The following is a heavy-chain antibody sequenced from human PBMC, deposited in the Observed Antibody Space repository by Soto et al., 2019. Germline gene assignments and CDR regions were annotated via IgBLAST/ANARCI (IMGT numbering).Heavy chain of an antibody. CDR1: GFTFSTYA. J-gene: IGHJ6*02. CDR3: ARVNIAWNDVGAMDV. CDR2: ILYDGSKK. V-gene: IGHV3-30-3*01. D-gene: IGHD1-1*01. Sequence: QVQLVESGGGVVQPGRSLRLSCAASGFTFSTYAMHWVRQAPGKGLEWVAVILYDGSKKDYADSVKGRFIISRDNSKNTLYLQMNSLRAEDTAVYYCARVNIAWNDVGAMDVWGQGTTVTVSS.